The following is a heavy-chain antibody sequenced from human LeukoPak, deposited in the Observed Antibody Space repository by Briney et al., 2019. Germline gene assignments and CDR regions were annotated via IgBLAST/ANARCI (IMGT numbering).Heavy chain of an antibody. Sequence: SETLSLTCAVYGGSFSGYYWSWIRQPPGKGLEWIGEINHSGSTNYNPSLKSRVTISVDTSKNQFSLKLSSVTAADTAVYYCASYRGPWGQGTLATVSS. CDR3: ASYRGP. V-gene: IGHV4-34*01. D-gene: IGHD1-14*01. J-gene: IGHJ5*02. CDR2: INHSGST. CDR1: GGSFSGYY.